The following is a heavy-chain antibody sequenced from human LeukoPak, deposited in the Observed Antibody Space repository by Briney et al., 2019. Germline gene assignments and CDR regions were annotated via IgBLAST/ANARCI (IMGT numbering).Heavy chain of an antibody. Sequence: GASVXVXCKASGYTSTSYDINWVRQATGQGLXWMGWMNPNSGNTGYAQKFQGRVTMTRNTSISTAYMELSSLRSEDTAVYYCARGEFGSYGDYGFDYWGQGTLVTVSS. CDR1: GYTSTSYD. CDR3: ARGEFGSYGDYGFDY. J-gene: IGHJ4*02. V-gene: IGHV1-8*01. CDR2: MNPNSGNT. D-gene: IGHD4-17*01.